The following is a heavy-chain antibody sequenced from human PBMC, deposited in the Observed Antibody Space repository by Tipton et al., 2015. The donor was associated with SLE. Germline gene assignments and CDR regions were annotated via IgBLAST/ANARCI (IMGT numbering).Heavy chain of an antibody. CDR2: IYYDGST. J-gene: IGHJ4*02. D-gene: IGHD3-10*01. CDR3: ARDISGHFAY. Sequence: TLSLTCTVSGGSISGYYWTWIRQLPGKELEWIGYIYYDGSTKYSPSLKTRVTISLDTSKNQFSLNLSSVTAADTAVYYCARDISGHFAYWSQGTLVTVSS. CDR1: GGSISGYY. V-gene: IGHV4-59*01.